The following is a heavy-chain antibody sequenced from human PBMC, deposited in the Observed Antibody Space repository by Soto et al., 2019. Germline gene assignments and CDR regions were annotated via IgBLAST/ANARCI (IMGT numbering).Heavy chain of an antibody. V-gene: IGHV4-39*01. CDR3: ARHFVRVRYFDWLPGNWFDP. J-gene: IGHJ5*02. CDR2: IYYSGST. CDR1: GGSISSSSYY. Sequence: SETLSLTCTVSGGSISSSSYYWGWIRQPPGKGLEWIGSIYYSGSTYYNPSLKSRVTISVDTSKNQFSLKLSSVTAADTAVYYCARHFVRVRYFDWLPGNWFDPWGQGTLVTVSS. D-gene: IGHD3-9*01.